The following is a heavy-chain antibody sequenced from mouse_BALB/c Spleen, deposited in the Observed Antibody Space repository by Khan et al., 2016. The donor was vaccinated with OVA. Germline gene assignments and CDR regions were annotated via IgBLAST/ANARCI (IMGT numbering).Heavy chain of an antibody. CDR3: ARELRLGGFAY. Sequence: VQLQESGPGLLAPSQSLSITCTVSGFSLTGYGINWVRHPPAKDLVWLGIIWGAGSTDYNSALKSRLSISKDNSKSQVFLKMNSLQTDDTARYYCARELRLGGFAYWGQGTLVTVSA. CDR1: GFSLTGYG. CDR2: IWGAGST. V-gene: IGHV2-6-7*01. D-gene: IGHD1-2*01. J-gene: IGHJ3*01.